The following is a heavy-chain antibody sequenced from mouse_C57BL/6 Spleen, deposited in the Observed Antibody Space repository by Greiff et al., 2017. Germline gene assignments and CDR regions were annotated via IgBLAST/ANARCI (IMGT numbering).Heavy chain of an antibody. D-gene: IGHD2-4*01. CDR2: INPSNGGT. CDR1: GYTFTSYW. CDR3: ARGDYDYDGYYAMDY. J-gene: IGHJ4*01. V-gene: IGHV1-53*01. Sequence: QVQLQQPGTELVKPGASVKLSCKASGYTFTSYWMHWVKQRPGQGLEWIGNINPSNGGTNYNEKFKSKATLTVDKSSSTAYMQLSSLTSEDSAVYCCARGDYDYDGYYAMDYWGQGTSVTVSS.